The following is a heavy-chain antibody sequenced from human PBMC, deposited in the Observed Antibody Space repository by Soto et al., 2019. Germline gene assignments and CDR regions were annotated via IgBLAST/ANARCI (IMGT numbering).Heavy chain of an antibody. Sequence: QVQLVQSGAEVKKPGASVKVSCKASGNTFSSYDINWVRQATGQGLEWMGWMNPKCGNTDYAQKFQGRVTMTRNTSISTAYMELSSLRSEDTAVYYCTRTHYGYNVDYWGQGTLVTVSS. V-gene: IGHV1-8*01. J-gene: IGHJ4*02. CDR2: MNPKCGNT. CDR1: GNTFSSYD. D-gene: IGHD4-17*01. CDR3: TRTHYGYNVDY.